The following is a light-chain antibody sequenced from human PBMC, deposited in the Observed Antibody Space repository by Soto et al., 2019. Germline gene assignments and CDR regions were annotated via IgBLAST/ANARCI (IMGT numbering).Light chain of an antibody. J-gene: IGLJ1*01. V-gene: IGLV1-40*01. Sequence: QSVLTQPPSVSGAPGQRVTISCTGSSSNIGAGYDVHWYQQLPGTAPKLLIYGNSNRPSGVPDRFSGSKSGTSASLAITGLQAEDEADYYCHSYDSSLSGHNYVFGTGTKLTV. CDR2: GNS. CDR1: SSNIGAGYD. CDR3: HSYDSSLSGHNYV.